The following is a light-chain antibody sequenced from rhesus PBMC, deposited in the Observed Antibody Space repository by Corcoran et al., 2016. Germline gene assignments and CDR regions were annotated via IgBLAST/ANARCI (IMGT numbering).Light chain of an antibody. Sequence: DVVMTQSPLSLPVTPGQVASISCRSSQSLVHRDGKTYLNWLQQKPGQPPRRLIYQVSNRDSGVPDRFSGRGAGTDFTLKISRVEAEDVGVYYCGQGTTVPYTFGQGTKVEIK. CDR1: QSLVHRDGKTY. J-gene: IGKJ2*01. V-gene: IGKV2S8*01. CDR2: QVS. CDR3: GQGTTVPYT.